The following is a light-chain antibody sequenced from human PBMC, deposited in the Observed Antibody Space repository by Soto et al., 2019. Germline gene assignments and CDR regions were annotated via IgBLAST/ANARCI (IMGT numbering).Light chain of an antibody. J-gene: IGKJ1*01. CDR1: QSGSSGY. V-gene: IGKV3-20*01. CDR2: GES. Sequence: EILLTQSPGTVSLSPCDGPTLSGRASQSGSSGYLAWYQQKPGQTPRLLIYGESRRATGIPDRFSGSGSGTDFTLSISRLEPEDFAVYWCQHYGNSPTFGQGTKVDIK. CDR3: QHYGNSPT.